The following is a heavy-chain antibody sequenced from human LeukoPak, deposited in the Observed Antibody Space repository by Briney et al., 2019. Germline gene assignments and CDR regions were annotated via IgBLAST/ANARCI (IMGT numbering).Heavy chain of an antibody. CDR3: AKVRYDSSGYYLAYDAFDI. Sequence: GGSLRLSCAASGFTFSSYAMSWVRQAPGKGLEWVSAISGSGGSTYYADSVKGRFTISRDNSKNTLYLQMNSPRAEDTAVYYCAKVRYDSSGYYLAYDAFDIWGQGTMVTVSS. CDR1: GFTFSSYA. V-gene: IGHV3-23*01. J-gene: IGHJ3*02. D-gene: IGHD3-22*01. CDR2: ISGSGGST.